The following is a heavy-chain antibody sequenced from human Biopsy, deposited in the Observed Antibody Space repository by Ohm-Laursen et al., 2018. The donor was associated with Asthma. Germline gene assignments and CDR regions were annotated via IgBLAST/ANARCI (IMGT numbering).Heavy chain of an antibody. CDR2: IYYRWGT. Sequence: PSETLSLTCRVSGFSLSSGGYYWRWIRHHPGKGLELIGNIYYRWGTYYNPSLLSRATISIDTSMSQFSLKLKSVTAADTAVYYCARDRNYCSDGTCVHYYGVDVWGPGTTVTVSS. CDR1: GFSLSSGGYY. J-gene: IGHJ6*02. CDR3: ARDRNYCSDGTCVHYYGVDV. V-gene: IGHV4-31*03. D-gene: IGHD2-15*01.